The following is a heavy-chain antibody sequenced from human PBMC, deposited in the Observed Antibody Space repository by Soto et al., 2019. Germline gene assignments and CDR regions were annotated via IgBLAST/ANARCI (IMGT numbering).Heavy chain of an antibody. J-gene: IGHJ4*02. Sequence: QVQLVQSGAEMKQPGASVKLSCQASGYIFIHCFMHWVRQAPGQGLEWMGGINPSSGTTTYAQKFQGRVTVIRDTSTSTVYMELSSLGSGDTAMYYCARSLGETTSLFDYWGQGRLVTVSA. CDR1: GYIFIHCF. CDR2: INPSSGTT. D-gene: IGHD1-26*01. CDR3: ARSLGETTSLFDY. V-gene: IGHV1-46*01.